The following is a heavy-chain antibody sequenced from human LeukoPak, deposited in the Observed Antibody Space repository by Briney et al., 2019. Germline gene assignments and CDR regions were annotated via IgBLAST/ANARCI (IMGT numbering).Heavy chain of an antibody. V-gene: IGHV4-34*01. CDR3: ARASRRDFWSGYPHSYVGYVQFDY. D-gene: IGHD3-3*01. J-gene: IGHJ4*02. CDR1: GGSFSGYY. CDR2: INHSGST. Sequence: SETLSLTCAVYGGSFSGYYWSWIRQPPGKGLEWIGEINHSGSTNYNPSLKSRVTISVDTSKNQFSLKLSSVTAADTAVYYCARASRRDFWSGYPHSYVGYVQFDYWGQGTLVTVSS.